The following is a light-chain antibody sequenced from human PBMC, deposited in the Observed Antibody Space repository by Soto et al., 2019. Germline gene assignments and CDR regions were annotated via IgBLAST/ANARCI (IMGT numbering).Light chain of an antibody. J-gene: IGKJ4*01. CDR1: QSIGRS. CDR2: GAS. V-gene: IGKV3-15*01. Sequence: MTHSLVTMCVWTKAEATLTCRARQSIGRSLARYQETSGQAPRPLIYGASARATGIPARFIGTGSGTDFTLIISSLKSEAFAVYYSQQYYAWPVTFGGGTKV. CDR3: QQYYAWPVT.